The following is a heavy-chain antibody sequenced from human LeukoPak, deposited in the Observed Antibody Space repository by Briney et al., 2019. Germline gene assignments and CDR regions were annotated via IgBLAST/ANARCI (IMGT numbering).Heavy chain of an antibody. CDR1: GFTFSNAW. J-gene: IGHJ6*03. CDR3: TTMQGDDFWSGFYYMDV. D-gene: IGHD3-3*01. V-gene: IGHV3-15*01. CDR2: IKSKTDGGTT. Sequence: PGGSLRLSCAASGFTFSNAWMSWVRQAPGKGREWVGRIKSKTDGGTTDYAAPVKGRFTISRDDSNNTLYLQMNSLKTEDTAVYYCTTMQGDDFWSGFYYMDVWGKGTTVTVSS.